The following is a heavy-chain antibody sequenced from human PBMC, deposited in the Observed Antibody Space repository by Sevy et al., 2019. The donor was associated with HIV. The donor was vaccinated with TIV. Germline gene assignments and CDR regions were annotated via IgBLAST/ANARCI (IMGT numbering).Heavy chain of an antibody. Sequence: GGSLRLSCAATGFTFSNYAMHWVRQAPGKGMEWVAIIWSDGAYQYHGDSVKGRFTISRDNSKNTLYLQMNNVRVEDXXVYYCAXGXXYYXXAXXXXXXXWGXGXLVTVSS. CDR2: IWSDGAYQ. J-gene: IGHJ1*01. V-gene: IGHV3-33*01. CDR1: GFTFSNYA. CDR3: AXGXXYYXXAXXXXXXX. D-gene: IGHD3-10*01.